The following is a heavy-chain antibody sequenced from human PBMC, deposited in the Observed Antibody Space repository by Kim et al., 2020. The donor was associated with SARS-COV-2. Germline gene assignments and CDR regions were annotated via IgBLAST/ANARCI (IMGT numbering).Heavy chain of an antibody. V-gene: IGHV4-4*07. J-gene: IGHJ4*02. CDR1: GGSISSYY. Sequence: SETLSLTCTVSGGSISSYYWNWIRQPAGKRLEWIGRIYTTGNTNYNPSLKSRVTMSVDTSMNQFSLRLSSVTAADTAVYYCARGGFSTLYPFDFWCQGTLVTVSS. CDR3: ARGGFSTLYPFDF. D-gene: IGHD6-13*01. CDR2: IYTTGNT.